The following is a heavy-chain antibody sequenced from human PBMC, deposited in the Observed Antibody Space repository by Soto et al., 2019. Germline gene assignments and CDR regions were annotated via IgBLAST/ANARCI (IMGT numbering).Heavy chain of an antibody. D-gene: IGHD1-26*01. CDR1: GYSFRTYI. CDR2: INVGKGNT. V-gene: IGHV1-3*01. Sequence: ASVKVSCKTSGYSFRTYILYWVRQAPGQRLEWMGWINVGKGNTKYSEKFQDRVTITRDTSASTAYLELSSLRSEDTAVYYCARDLRVGTTSHGMDVWGQGTTVTVS. CDR3: ARDLRVGTTSHGMDV. J-gene: IGHJ6*02.